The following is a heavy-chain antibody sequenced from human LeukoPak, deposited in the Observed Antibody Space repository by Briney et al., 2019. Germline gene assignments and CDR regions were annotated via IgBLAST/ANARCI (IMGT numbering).Heavy chain of an antibody. CDR1: GGTFNSYV. V-gene: IGHV1-69*06. CDR3: ARSPPGLIYMDV. CDR2: FSPIIGTT. D-gene: IGHD2-8*01. J-gene: IGHJ6*03. Sequence: SVKVSCKASGGTFNSYVISWVRQAPGQGVEWMGGFSPIIGTTNYAQKLQGRVMLTADTYTSTASMELNSLRAEDTAVYYCARSPPGLIYMDVWGKGTTVSVSS.